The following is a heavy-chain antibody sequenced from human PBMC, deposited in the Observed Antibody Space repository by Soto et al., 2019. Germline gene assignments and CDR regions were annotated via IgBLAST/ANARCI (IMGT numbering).Heavy chain of an antibody. J-gene: IGHJ3*02. Sequence: EVQLVESGGGLVQPGGSLRLSCAASGFTFSSYSMNWVRQAPGKGLEWVSYISSSSSTIYYADSVKGRFTISRDNAKNSLYLQMNSLRAEDTAVYYCARGPPFYGDYAHGAFDIWGQGTMVTVSS. CDR2: ISSSSSTI. V-gene: IGHV3-48*01. D-gene: IGHD4-17*01. CDR3: ARGPPFYGDYAHGAFDI. CDR1: GFTFSSYS.